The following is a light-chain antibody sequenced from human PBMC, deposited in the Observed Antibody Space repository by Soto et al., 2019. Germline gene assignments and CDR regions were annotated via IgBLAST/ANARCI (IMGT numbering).Light chain of an antibody. CDR3: SSYTSSSTLYV. J-gene: IGLJ1*01. CDR1: SSDVGGYNY. Sequence: QSVLTQPASVSGSPGQSITISCTGTSSDVGGYNYVSWYQQHPGKAPKFMIYDVSNRPSGVSNRFSGSKSGNTASLTISGLQAEDEADYYCSSYTSSSTLYVFGTWTKLTVL. V-gene: IGLV2-14*01. CDR2: DVS.